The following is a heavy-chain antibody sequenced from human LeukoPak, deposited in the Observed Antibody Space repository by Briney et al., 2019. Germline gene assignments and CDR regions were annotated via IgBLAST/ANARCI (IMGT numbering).Heavy chain of an antibody. CDR3: ARDGIMITFGGVIPYYFDY. J-gene: IGHJ4*02. D-gene: IGHD3-16*02. Sequence: ASVKVSCKASGYTFTSYAMHWVRQAPGQRLEWMGWINAGNGNTKYSQDFQGRVTITRDTSATTAYMELSSLRSEDMAVYYCARDGIMITFGGVIPYYFDYWGQGTLVTVSS. V-gene: IGHV1-3*03. CDR1: GYTFTSYA. CDR2: INAGNGNT.